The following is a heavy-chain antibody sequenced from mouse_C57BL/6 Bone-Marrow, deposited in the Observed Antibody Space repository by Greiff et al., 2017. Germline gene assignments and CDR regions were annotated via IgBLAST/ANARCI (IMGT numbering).Heavy chain of an antibody. Sequence: VQLKESGGDLVKPGGSLKLSCAASGFTFSSYGMSWVRQTPDKSLEWVATISSGGSYTYYPDSVKGRFTISRDNAKNTLYLHMSSLKSEDTAMYYCAREGFDYWGQGTTLTVSS. CDR2: ISSGGSYT. J-gene: IGHJ2*01. V-gene: IGHV5-6*01. CDR3: AREGFDY. CDR1: GFTFSSYG.